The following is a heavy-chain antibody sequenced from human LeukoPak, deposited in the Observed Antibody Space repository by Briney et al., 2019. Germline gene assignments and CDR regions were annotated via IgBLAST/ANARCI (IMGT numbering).Heavy chain of an antibody. CDR3: ATARPHRGFDI. V-gene: IGHV5-51*01. J-gene: IGHJ3*02. CDR2: IYPGDSDT. Sequence: GESLKISCKGSGHSFTSYWIGWVRQMPGKGLEWMGIIYPGDSDTRYSPSFQGQVTISVDKSINTAYLQWSSLKASDTAMYYCATARPHRGFDIWGQGTMVTVSS. CDR1: GHSFTSYW.